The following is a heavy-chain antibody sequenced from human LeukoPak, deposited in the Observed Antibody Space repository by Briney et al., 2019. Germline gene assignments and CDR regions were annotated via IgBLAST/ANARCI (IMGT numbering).Heavy chain of an antibody. D-gene: IGHD3-22*01. J-gene: IGHJ4*02. Sequence: SQTLSLTFAISGDSVSSNRAAWNWIRQSPSRGLEWLGRTYYRSKWYSDYAVSVTSRITINPDTSKNQFSLQVISVTPEDTAVYYCARDSYDSSGYGAGFDYWGQGTLVTVSS. CDR3: ARDSYDSSGYGAGFDY. V-gene: IGHV6-1*01. CDR2: TYYRSKWYS. CDR1: GDSVSSNRAA.